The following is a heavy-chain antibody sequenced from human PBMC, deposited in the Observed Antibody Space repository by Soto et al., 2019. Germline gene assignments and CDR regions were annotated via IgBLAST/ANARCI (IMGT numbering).Heavy chain of an antibody. CDR3: AREGYDYIWGSYGLGFDAFDI. V-gene: IGHV1-2*04. CDR1: VYTFTGYY. D-gene: IGHD3-16*01. J-gene: IGHJ3*02. CDR2: INPNSGGT. Sequence: GASVQVSRKASVYTFTGYYIHWVRPAPGQRPGWVGWINPNSGGTNYAQKFQGWVTMTRDTSISTAYMELSRLRSDDTAVYYCAREGYDYIWGSYGLGFDAFDIWGQGTMVTVSS.